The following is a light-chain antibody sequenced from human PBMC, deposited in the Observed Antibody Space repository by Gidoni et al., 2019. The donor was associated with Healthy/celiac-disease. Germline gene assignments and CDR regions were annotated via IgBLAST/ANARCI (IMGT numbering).Light chain of an antibody. J-gene: IGKJ2*01. Sequence: DIQMTQSPSSLSASVGDRVTITCRASQSISSYLNWYQQKPGKAPKLLIYAASSLQSGVPSRFSGSGSGTDFTLTISSLPPEDFATYYCQQSYSTPPYTFXQXTKLEIK. CDR3: QQSYSTPPYT. V-gene: IGKV1-39*01. CDR2: AAS. CDR1: QSISSY.